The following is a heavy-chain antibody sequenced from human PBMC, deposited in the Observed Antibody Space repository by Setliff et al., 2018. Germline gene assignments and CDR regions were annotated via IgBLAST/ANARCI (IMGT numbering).Heavy chain of an antibody. D-gene: IGHD3-22*01. CDR3: ARINFYVSSGYYYAPDY. CDR2: ISAYNGNT. J-gene: IGHJ4*02. V-gene: IGHV1-18*01. CDR1: GYAFNNYG. Sequence: GASVKVSCKASGYAFNNYGIAWVRQAPGQGLEWMGWISAYNGNTKYAQNLQGRLTLTTDISTSTAYMELGSLTTDDTAVYYCARINFYVSSGYYYAPDYWGPGTLVTVSS.